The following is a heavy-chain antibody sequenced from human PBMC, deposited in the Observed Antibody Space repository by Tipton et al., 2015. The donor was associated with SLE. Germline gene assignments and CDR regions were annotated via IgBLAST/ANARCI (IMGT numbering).Heavy chain of an antibody. CDR2: VYYSGII. V-gene: IGHV4-59*08. D-gene: IGHD3-3*01. CDR3: ARLNDFWTDY. Sequence: TLSLTCTVSGGSIGSYYWSWIRQSPGKGLEWIGYVYYSGIINYSPSLRSRVTISLDMSKNQFSLKLSSVTAADTAVYYCARLNDFWTDYWGQGTLVTVSS. CDR1: GGSIGSYY. J-gene: IGHJ4*02.